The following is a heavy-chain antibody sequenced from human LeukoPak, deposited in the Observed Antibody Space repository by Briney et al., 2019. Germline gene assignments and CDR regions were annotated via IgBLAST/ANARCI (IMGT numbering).Heavy chain of an antibody. V-gene: IGHV7-4-1*02. CDR3: ARAVGITMVRGVRRNWFDP. CDR1: GYTFTSYA. CDR2: INTNTGNP. D-gene: IGHD3-10*01. Sequence: ASVKVSCKASGYTFTSYAMNWVRQAPGQGLEWMGWINTNTGNPTYAQGFTGRFVFSLDTSVSTAYLQISSLKAEDTAVYYCARAVGITMVRGVRRNWFDPWGQGTLVTVSS. J-gene: IGHJ5*02.